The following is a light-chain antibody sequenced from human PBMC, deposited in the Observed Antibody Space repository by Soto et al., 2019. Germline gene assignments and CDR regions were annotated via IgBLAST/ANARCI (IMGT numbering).Light chain of an antibody. CDR2: LNSDGSH. CDR1: SGHSSYA. Sequence: QSVLTQSPSASASLGASVKLTCTLSSGHSSYAIAWHQQQPEKGPRYLMKLNSDGSHSKGDGIPDRVSCSSSGAERYLTISSLESEDEDDYYCQSWGTGIQVFGTGTKVTVL. J-gene: IGLJ1*01. CDR3: QSWGTGIQV. V-gene: IGLV4-69*01.